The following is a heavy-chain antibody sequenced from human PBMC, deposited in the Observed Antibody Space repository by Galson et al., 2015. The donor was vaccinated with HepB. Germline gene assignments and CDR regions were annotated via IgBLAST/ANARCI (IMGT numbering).Heavy chain of an antibody. V-gene: IGHV3-23*01. CDR1: GFTFNNYA. J-gene: IGHJ4*02. D-gene: IGHD3/OR15-3a*01. CDR2: ISRSGDAT. CDR3: ARSEFCPTTSCQDQDFDY. Sequence: LRLSCATSGFTFNNYAMAWVRQAPGKGLQWVSSISRSGDATYYADSVKGRFTVSRDTSTKTVYLQMYTLRADDAAVYYCARSEFCPTTSCQDQDFDYWGQGTLVTVSS.